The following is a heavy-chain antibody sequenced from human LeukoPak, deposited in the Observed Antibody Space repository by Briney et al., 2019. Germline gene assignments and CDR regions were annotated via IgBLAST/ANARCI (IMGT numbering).Heavy chain of an antibody. D-gene: IGHD3-22*01. CDR1: GGSISSGSYY. Sequence: SETLSLTCTVSGGSISSGSYYWSWIRQPAGKGLEWIGRIYTSGSTNYNPSLKSRVTISVDTSKNQFSLKLSSVTAADTAVYYCARENHYGSGGYFGPFGFFDYWGQGTLVTVSS. V-gene: IGHV4-61*02. CDR3: ARENHYGSGGYFGPFGFFDY. CDR2: IYTSGST. J-gene: IGHJ4*02.